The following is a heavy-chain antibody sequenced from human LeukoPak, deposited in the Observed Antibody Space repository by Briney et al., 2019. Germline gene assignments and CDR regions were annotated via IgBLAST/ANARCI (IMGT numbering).Heavy chain of an antibody. CDR3: ARETTYYYDNSGIFVPL. D-gene: IGHD3-22*01. Sequence: GGSLRLSCAASGFTFDDYGMSWVRQAPGKWLEWVSGINWNGGSTGYADSVKGRFTISRDNAKNSLYLQMNSLRAEDTALYYCARETTYYYDNSGIFVPLWGQGTMVTVSS. CDR2: INWNGGST. V-gene: IGHV3-20*04. J-gene: IGHJ3*01. CDR1: GFTFDDYG.